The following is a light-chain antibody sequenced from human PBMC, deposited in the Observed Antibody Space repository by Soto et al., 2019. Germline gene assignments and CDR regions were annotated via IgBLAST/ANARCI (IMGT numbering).Light chain of an antibody. J-gene: IGLJ3*02. CDR3: QTWATVPDWV. CDR1: SGHSTYA. Sequence: QPVLTQSPSASASLGASVKLTCTLSSGHSTYAIAWHQQQPEKGPRYLMKLDSDGSHSKGDGIPDRFSGSSSGAERYLTISSLQSEDEADYYCQTWATVPDWVFGGGTKSPS. CDR2: LDSDGSH. V-gene: IGLV4-69*01.